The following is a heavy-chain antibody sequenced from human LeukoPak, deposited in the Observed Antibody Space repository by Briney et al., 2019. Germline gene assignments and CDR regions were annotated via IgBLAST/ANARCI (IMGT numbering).Heavy chain of an antibody. CDR3: VRDRHDPWYSSSWHYVMDV. V-gene: IGHV3-7*01. CDR1: RLTLGVHW. CDR2: IKQEGSEK. J-gene: IGHJ6*04. Sequence: PGRTLRLSRAVSRLTLGVHWMSCARQAPGKGLEWVANIKQEGSEKYYVDSMKGRFSIARDNAKNALYLQMNSLRAEDTAVYCCVRDRHDPWYSSSWHYVMDVWGEGTTVTVSS. D-gene: IGHD6-13*01.